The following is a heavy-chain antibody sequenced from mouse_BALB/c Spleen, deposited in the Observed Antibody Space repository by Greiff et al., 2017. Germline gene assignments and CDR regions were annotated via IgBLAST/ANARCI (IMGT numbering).Heavy chain of an antibody. V-gene: IGHV5-6-4*01. J-gene: IGHJ2*01. CDR1: GFTFSSYT. Sequence: EVNLVESGGGLVKPGGSLKLSCAASGFTFSSYTMSWVRQTPEKRLEWVATISSGGSYTYYPDSVKGRFTISRDNAKNTLYLQMSSLKSEDTAMYYCTRDRPDYFDYWGQGTTLTVSS. CDR2: ISSGGSYT. CDR3: TRDRPDYFDY.